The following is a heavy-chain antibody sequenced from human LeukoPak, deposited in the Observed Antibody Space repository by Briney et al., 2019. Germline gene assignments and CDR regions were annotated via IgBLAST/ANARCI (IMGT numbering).Heavy chain of an antibody. CDR1: GFTFSSYG. V-gene: IGHV3-23*01. Sequence: GGSLRLSCAASGFTFSSYGMSWVRQAPGKGLEWVSAISGSGGSTYYADSVKGRFTISRDNSKNTLYLQMNCLRAEDTAVYYCARDMVGIAAAGLDYWGQGTLVTVSS. CDR3: ARDMVGIAAAGLDY. D-gene: IGHD6-13*01. J-gene: IGHJ4*02. CDR2: ISGSGGST.